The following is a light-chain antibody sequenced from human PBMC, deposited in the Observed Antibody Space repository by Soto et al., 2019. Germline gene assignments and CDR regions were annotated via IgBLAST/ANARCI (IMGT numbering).Light chain of an antibody. CDR3: QQLDSFPWT. J-gene: IGKJ1*01. V-gene: IGKV1-9*01. CDR2: AAS. CDR1: QDISNY. Sequence: DIQLTQSPSFLSASVGDRVTITCRASQDISNYFAWYQVKPGKAPKLLIYAASTLQSGVPSRFSGSGSGAEFTLTISSLQPEDLATYYCQQLDSFPWTFGQGTKVEI.